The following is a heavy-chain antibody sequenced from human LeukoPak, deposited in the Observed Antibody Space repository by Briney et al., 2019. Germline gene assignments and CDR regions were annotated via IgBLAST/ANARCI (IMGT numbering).Heavy chain of an antibody. CDR3: AKSRSGNYNSAFDI. Sequence: GGSLRLSCAASGFTFSSYAMSWVRQARGKGLEWVSTISGSAGSTYYADSVKGRFTISRDNSKNTLYLQLNSLRAEDTALYYCAKSRSGNYNSAFDIWGQGTMVTVSS. CDR1: GFTFSSYA. V-gene: IGHV3-23*01. D-gene: IGHD1-26*01. J-gene: IGHJ3*02. CDR2: ISGSAGST.